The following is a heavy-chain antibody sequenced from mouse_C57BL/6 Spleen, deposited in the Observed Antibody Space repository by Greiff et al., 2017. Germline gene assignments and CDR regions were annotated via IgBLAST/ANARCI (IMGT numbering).Heavy chain of an antibody. CDR3: ARTTVVTNYWYFDV. D-gene: IGHD1-1*01. V-gene: IGHV2-2*01. Sequence: QVQLKESGPGLVQPSQSLSITCTVSGFSLTSYGVHWVRQSPGKGLEWLGVIWSGGSTDYNAAFISRLSISKDNSKSQVFFKMNSLQADDTAIYYCARTTVVTNYWYFDVWGTGTTVTVSS. J-gene: IGHJ1*03. CDR2: IWSGGST. CDR1: GFSLTSYG.